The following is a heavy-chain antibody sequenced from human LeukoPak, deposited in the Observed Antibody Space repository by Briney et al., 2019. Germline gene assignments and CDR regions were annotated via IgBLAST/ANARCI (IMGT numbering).Heavy chain of an antibody. V-gene: IGHV3-7*01. D-gene: IGHD3-3*01. CDR2: IKQDGSEK. J-gene: IGHJ4*02. CDR3: ARGDPFLPYYFDY. Sequence: GSLRLSCAAFGFTFSSYWMSWVRQAPGKGLEWVANIKQDGSEKYYVDSVKGRFTISRDNAKNSLYLQMNSLRAEDTAVYYCARGDPFLPYYFDYWGQGTLVTVSS. CDR1: GFTFSSYW.